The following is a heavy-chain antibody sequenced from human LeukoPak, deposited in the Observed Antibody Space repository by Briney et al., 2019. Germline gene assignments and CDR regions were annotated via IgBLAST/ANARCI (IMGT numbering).Heavy chain of an antibody. CDR3: ARGGITMVRGVISPFGY. V-gene: IGHV1-2*02. Sequence: ASVKVSCKASGYTFTGYYKHWVRQAPGQGLEWMGWINPNSGGTNYAQKFQGRVTMTRDTSISTAYMELSRLRSDDTAVYYCARGGITMVRGVISPFGYWGQGTLVTVSS. J-gene: IGHJ4*02. CDR1: GYTFTGYY. CDR2: INPNSGGT. D-gene: IGHD3-10*01.